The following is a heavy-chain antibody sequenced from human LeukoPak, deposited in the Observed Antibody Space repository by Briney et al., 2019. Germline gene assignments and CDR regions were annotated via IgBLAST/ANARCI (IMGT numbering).Heavy chain of an antibody. J-gene: IGHJ4*02. CDR3: AVRYSSGWYRYFDY. V-gene: IGHV4-34*01. D-gene: IGHD6-19*01. CDR1: GGSFSGYY. Sequence: SETLSLTCAVYGGSFSGYYWSWIRQPPGKGLEWIGEINHSGSTNYNPSLKSRVTISVDTSKNQFSLKLSSVTAADTAVYYCAVRYSSGWYRYFDYWGQGTLVTVSS. CDR2: INHSGST.